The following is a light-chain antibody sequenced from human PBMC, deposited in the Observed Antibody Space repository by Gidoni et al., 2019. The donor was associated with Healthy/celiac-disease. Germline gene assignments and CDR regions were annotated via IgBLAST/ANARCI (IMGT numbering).Light chain of an antibody. CDR1: QSVLYSSNNKNY. V-gene: IGKV4-1*01. CDR3: QQYYSTPPMYT. Sequence: DIVMTQSPDSLAVSLGERATINCKSSQSVLYSSNNKNYLAWYQQKPGQPPKLLIYWASTRESGVPDRFSGSGSGTEVTLTISRLQAEDVAVYYCQQYYSTPPMYTFGQXTKLEIK. CDR2: WAS. J-gene: IGKJ2*01.